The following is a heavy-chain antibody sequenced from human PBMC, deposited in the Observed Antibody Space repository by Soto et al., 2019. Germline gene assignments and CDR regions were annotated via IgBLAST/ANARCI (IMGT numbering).Heavy chain of an antibody. J-gene: IGHJ6*02. Sequence: SETLSLTCTVSGGSISSGDYYWSWIRQPPGKGLEWIGYIYYSGSTYYNPSLKSRVTISVDTSKNQFSLKLSSVTAADTAVYYCARGRSSSWPRMGYYYYGMDVWGQGTTVTVSS. D-gene: IGHD6-13*01. CDR2: IYYSGST. V-gene: IGHV4-30-4*01. CDR3: ARGRSSSWPRMGYYYYGMDV. CDR1: GGSISSGDYY.